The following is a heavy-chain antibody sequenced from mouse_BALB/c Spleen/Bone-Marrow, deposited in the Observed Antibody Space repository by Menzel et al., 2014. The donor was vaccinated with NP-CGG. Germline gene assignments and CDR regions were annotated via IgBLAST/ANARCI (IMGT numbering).Heavy chain of an antibody. D-gene: IGHD1-1*01. J-gene: IGHJ3*01. Sequence: EVKLLESGAELVKPGASVKLSCTASGFNTKDTYMHWVKQRPEQGLEWIGRIDPASGNTKFDPKFQGEATIASDTSSNTAYLQLSSLTSEDTAVYYCAAYYYVSSYGFAYWGQGTLVTVSA. CDR3: AAYYYVSSYGFAY. V-gene: IGHV14-3*02. CDR1: GFNTKDTY. CDR2: IDPASGNT.